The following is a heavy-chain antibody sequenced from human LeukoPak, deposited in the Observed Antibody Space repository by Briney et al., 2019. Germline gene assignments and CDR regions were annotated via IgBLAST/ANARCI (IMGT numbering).Heavy chain of an antibody. CDR1: GGSFSSYA. CDR2: IIPLFGTA. J-gene: IGHJ4*02. V-gene: IGHV1-69*13. Sequence: SVKVSCKASGGSFSSYAINWVRQAPGQGLEWMGGIIPLFGTANYAQKFQDRVTITAVESMSTVYMELSGLRSEDTAVYYCARGWLAETTVVTPYNYWGQGTLVTVSS. CDR3: ARGWLAETTVVTPYNY. D-gene: IGHD4-23*01.